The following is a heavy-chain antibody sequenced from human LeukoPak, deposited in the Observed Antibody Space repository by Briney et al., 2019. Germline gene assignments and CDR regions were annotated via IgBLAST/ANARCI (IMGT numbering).Heavy chain of an antibody. D-gene: IGHD2-8*01. V-gene: IGHV1-18*01. J-gene: IGHJ4*02. Sequence: ASVKVSCKASDYTYTNYGVSWVRQAPGQGLEWMGWISAYNGKTYYAQKFQGRVTVTTDTSTSTAYMDLRSLRSDDTDVYYCARTNLDCKNGVCYDYWGQGTPVTVSS. CDR3: ARTNLDCKNGVCYDY. CDR1: DYTYTNYG. CDR2: ISAYNGKT.